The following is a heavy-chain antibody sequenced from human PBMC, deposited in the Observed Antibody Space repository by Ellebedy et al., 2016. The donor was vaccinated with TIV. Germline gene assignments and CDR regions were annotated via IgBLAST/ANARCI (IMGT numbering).Heavy chain of an antibody. CDR1: GFTFSRCT. D-gene: IGHD3-3*01. J-gene: IGHJ4*02. CDR2: ISGGSGNT. V-gene: IGHV3-23*01. CDR3: VRGSGFSAEDY. Sequence: GGSLRLSCAASGFTFSRCTMSWVRQAPGKGLEWVSAISGGSGNTYYADSVMGRFTISRDNYKNTLFLQMYGLRAEDTAVYYCVRGSGFSAEDYWGRGTRVTVSS.